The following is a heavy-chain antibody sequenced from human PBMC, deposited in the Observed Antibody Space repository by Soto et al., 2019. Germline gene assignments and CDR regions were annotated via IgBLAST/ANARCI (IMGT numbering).Heavy chain of an antibody. Sequence: PGGSLRLSCAASGFPFSSYAMSWVRQAPGKGLEWVSYISSSGSTIYYADSVKGRFTISRDNAKNSLYLQMNSLRAEDTAVYYCARDPVRNYGSGSQSEYFQHWGQGTLVTVSS. J-gene: IGHJ1*01. V-gene: IGHV3-48*04. CDR2: ISSSGSTI. CDR3: ARDPVRNYGSGSQSEYFQH. D-gene: IGHD3-10*01. CDR1: GFPFSSYA.